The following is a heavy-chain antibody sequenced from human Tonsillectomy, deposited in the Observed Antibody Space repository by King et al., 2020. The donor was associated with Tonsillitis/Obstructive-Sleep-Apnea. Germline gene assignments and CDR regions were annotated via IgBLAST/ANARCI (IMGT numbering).Heavy chain of an antibody. CDR3: ARDYSGIVLFDY. D-gene: IGHD2-8*01. J-gene: IGHJ4*02. Sequence: VQLVESGGGVVQPGRSLRLSCAASGFTFSTYGMHWVRQAQGKGLEWGAGIWYDGSNKYYADSVKGRFTISRDNSKNTLYLQMNSLRAEDTAVYYCARDYSGIVLFDYWGQGTLVTVSS. CDR1: GFTFSTYG. V-gene: IGHV3-33*01. CDR2: IWYDGSNK.